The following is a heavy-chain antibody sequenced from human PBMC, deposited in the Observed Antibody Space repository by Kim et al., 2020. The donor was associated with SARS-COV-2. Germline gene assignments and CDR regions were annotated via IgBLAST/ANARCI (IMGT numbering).Heavy chain of an antibody. J-gene: IGHJ4*02. CDR2: DT. CDR3: ARQAVLFDY. V-gene: IGHV5-51*01. Sequence: DTRYSPSFQGQVTISADKSISTAYLQWSSLKASDTAMYYCARQAVLFDYWGQGTLVTVSS. D-gene: IGHD6-19*01.